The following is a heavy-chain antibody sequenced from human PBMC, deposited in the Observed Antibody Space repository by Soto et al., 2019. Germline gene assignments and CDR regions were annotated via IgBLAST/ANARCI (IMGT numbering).Heavy chain of an antibody. Sequence: ASETLSLTCTVSGGSIDSYYWTWIRQPPGKGLEWIGYVYYTGTTTYSPSLKSRVTISVDTSKNQFSLKLSSVTAADTAVYYCARLVQLLQGRWFDPWGQGTLVTVSS. V-gene: IGHV4-59*08. CDR3: ARLVQLLQGRWFDP. D-gene: IGHD2-15*01. CDR2: VYYTGTT. CDR1: GGSIDSYY. J-gene: IGHJ5*02.